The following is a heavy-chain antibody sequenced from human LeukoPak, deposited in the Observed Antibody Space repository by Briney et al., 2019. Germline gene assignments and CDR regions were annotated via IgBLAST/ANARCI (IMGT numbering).Heavy chain of an antibody. Sequence: PGRSLRLSCAASGFTFSSYGMHWVRQAPGKGLEWVSSISSSSSYIYYADSVKGRFTISRDNAKNSLYLQMNSLRAEDTAVYYCARDPMSSSWYDYYYMDVWGKGTTVTVSS. V-gene: IGHV3-21*01. D-gene: IGHD6-13*01. CDR1: GFTFSSYG. CDR3: ARDPMSSSWYDYYYMDV. CDR2: ISSSSSYI. J-gene: IGHJ6*03.